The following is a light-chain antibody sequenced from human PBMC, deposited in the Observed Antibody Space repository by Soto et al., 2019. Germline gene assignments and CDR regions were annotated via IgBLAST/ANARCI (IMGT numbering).Light chain of an antibody. CDR2: DVS. J-gene: IGLJ1*01. CDR1: ISDVSGYNF. CDR3: SSYTSSNTYV. V-gene: IGLV2-14*03. Sequence: LTQPASVSGSPGQSITVSCTGTISDVSGYNFVSWYQQYPGKAPKLMIYDVSNRPSGVSNRFSGSKSGNTASLTISGLQAEDEADYYCSSYTSSNTYVFGAGTKVTVL.